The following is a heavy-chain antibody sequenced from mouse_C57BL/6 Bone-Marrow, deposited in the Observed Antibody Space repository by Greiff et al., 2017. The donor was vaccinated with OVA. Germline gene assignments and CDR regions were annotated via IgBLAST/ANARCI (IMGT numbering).Heavy chain of an antibody. CDR1: GFNIKDYY. V-gene: IGHV14-2*01. Sequence: DVKLQESGAELVKPGASVKLSCTASGFNIKDYYMHWVKQRTEQGLEWIGRIDPEDGETKYAPKFQGKATITADTSSNTAYLQLSSLTSEDTAVYYCALLWLRRYAMDYWGQGTSVTVSS. CDR2: IDPEDGET. D-gene: IGHD2-2*01. CDR3: ALLWLRRYAMDY. J-gene: IGHJ4*01.